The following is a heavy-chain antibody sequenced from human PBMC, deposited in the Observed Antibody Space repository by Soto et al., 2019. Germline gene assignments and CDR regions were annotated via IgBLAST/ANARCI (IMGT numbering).Heavy chain of an antibody. CDR3: ARDHHDYDDSSGYYSP. CDR2: ISAYNGNT. CDR1: GYTFTSYG. V-gene: IGHV1-18*01. D-gene: IGHD3-22*01. Sequence: ASVKVSCKASGYTFTSYGISWVRQAPGQGLEWMGWISAYNGNTNYAQKLQGRVTMTTDTSTSTAYMELRSLRSDDTAVYYCARDHHDYDDSSGYYSPWGQGTLVTVSS. J-gene: IGHJ5*02.